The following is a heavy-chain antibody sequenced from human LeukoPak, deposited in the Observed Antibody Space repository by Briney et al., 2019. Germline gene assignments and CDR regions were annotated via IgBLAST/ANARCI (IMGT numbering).Heavy chain of an antibody. CDR2: ISGSGGST. CDR3: AKDQGRIRTDDAFDI. Sequence: GGSLRLSCVASRFTFSSYAMSRVRPAPGKGLEWVSAISGSGGSTYYADTLRGRFTISRDNSKNTLYLQMNSLKAEDTAVYYCAKDQGRIRTDDAFDIWGQGTMVTVSS. V-gene: IGHV3-23*01. D-gene: IGHD3-10*01. CDR1: RFTFSSYA. J-gene: IGHJ3*02.